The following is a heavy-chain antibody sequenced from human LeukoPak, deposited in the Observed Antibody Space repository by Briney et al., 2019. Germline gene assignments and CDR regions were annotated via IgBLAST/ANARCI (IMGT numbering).Heavy chain of an antibody. J-gene: IGHJ4*02. CDR1: GGSISDYY. CDR2: IYYSGNT. CDR3: ASDRSYYGSGSYAYDY. D-gene: IGHD3-10*01. Sequence: SETLSLTCTVSGGSISDYYWTWIRQPPGKGLEWIGHIYYSGNTIYNPSLKSRVTISVDTSKNQFSLKLSSVTAADTAVYYCASDRSYYGSGSYAYDYWGQGTLVTVSS. V-gene: IGHV4-59*12.